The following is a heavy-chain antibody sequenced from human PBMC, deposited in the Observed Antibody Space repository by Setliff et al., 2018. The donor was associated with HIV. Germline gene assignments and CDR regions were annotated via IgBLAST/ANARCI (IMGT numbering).Heavy chain of an antibody. CDR1: GFTFSSYS. J-gene: IGHJ3*02. Sequence: GGSLRLSCAASGFTFSSYSMNWVRQAPGKGLEWVSYISSSSSTIYYADSVKGRFTISRDNSKNTLYLQMNSLRAEDTAVYYCASEGYYYDSSGYPLDAFDIWGQGTMVTVSS. D-gene: IGHD3-22*01. CDR2: ISSSSSTI. CDR3: ASEGYYYDSSGYPLDAFDI. V-gene: IGHV3-48*01.